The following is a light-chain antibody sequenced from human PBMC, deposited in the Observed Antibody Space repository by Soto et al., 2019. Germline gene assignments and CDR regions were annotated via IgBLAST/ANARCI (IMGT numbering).Light chain of an antibody. V-gene: IGKV1-9*01. J-gene: IGKJ5*01. CDR3: QQVNSYPTT. CDR1: QGINIF. Sequence: DIQLTQSPSFLSAXVXXXXXXXXRASQGINIFLAWFQQKPGKAPNLLISAASTLQSGVPSRFSGSGSGTEFTLTISSLQPEDFATYYCQQVNSYPTTFGQGTRLENK. CDR2: AAS.